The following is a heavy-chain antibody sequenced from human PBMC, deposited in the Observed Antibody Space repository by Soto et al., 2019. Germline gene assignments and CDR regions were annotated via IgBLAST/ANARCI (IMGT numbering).Heavy chain of an antibody. J-gene: IGHJ6*02. V-gene: IGHV4-30-4*08. Sequence: SETLSLTCTVSGGSISSDNYFWSWIRQHPGKGLEWIGYIDYIGSAYYNPSLKSRVTISVDRSKNQFSLNLTSVTAADTAVYCRARDYYGMDVWGQGTTVTVSS. CDR3: ARDYYGMDV. CDR1: GGSISSDNYF. CDR2: IDYIGSA.